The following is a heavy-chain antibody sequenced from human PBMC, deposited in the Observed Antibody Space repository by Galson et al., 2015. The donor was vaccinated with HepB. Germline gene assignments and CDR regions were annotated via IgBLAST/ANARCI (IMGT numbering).Heavy chain of an antibody. Sequence: SLRLSCAASGFTFSSYAMTWVRQAPGKGLEWVSGFSGSGGGAYYADSVEGRFTISRDNSKNTVYLQMSSLRAEDTAVYYCAKDYSSTWYAMYFDLWGRGTLVTVSS. D-gene: IGHD6-13*01. CDR3: AKDYSSTWYAMYFDL. V-gene: IGHV3-23*01. CDR2: FSGSGGGA. CDR1: GFTFSSYA. J-gene: IGHJ2*01.